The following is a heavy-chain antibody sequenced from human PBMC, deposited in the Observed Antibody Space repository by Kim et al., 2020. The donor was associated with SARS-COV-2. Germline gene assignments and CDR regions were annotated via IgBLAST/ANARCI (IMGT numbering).Heavy chain of an antibody. Sequence: GGSLRLSCAASGFTFSSYAMHWVRQAPGKGLEWVAVISYDGSNKYYADSVKGRFTISRDNSKNTLYLQMNSLRAEDTAVYYCARNYYDFWSGYYLAGYWGQGTLVTVSS. D-gene: IGHD3-3*01. V-gene: IGHV3-30-3*01. CDR1: GFTFSSYA. CDR3: ARNYYDFWSGYYLAGY. CDR2: ISYDGSNK. J-gene: IGHJ4*02.